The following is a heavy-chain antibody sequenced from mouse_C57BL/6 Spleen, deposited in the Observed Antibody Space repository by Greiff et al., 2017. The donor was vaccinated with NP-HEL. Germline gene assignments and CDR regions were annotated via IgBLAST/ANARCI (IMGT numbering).Heavy chain of an antibody. J-gene: IGHJ1*03. Sequence: EVQVVESGGGLVKPGGSLKLSCAASGFTFSDYGMHWVRQAPEKGLEWVAYISSGSSTIYYADTVKGRFTISRDNAKNTLFLQMTSLRSEDTAMYYCANYYGSSLYWYFDVWGTGTTVTVSS. CDR1: GFTFSDYG. D-gene: IGHD1-1*01. CDR2: ISSGSSTI. V-gene: IGHV5-17*01. CDR3: ANYYGSSLYWYFDV.